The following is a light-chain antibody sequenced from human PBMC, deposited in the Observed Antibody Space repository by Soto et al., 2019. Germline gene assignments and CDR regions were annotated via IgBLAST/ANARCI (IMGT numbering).Light chain of an antibody. CDR3: QQYNDWPPPIT. CDR2: GAS. Sequence: EIVMTQSPATLSVSPGERATLSCRASQSVGSNLAWYQQKLGQAPRLLIFGASTRAPDIPARFSASGSGTEFSLTISSLQSEDFVIYYCQQYNDWPPPITFGRGTRLEIK. V-gene: IGKV3-15*01. J-gene: IGKJ5*01. CDR1: QSVGSN.